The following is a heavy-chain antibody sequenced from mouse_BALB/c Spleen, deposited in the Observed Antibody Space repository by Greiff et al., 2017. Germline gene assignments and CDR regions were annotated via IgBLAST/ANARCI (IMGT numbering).Heavy chain of an antibody. V-gene: IGHV7-3*02. CDR3: ARDNDVYFDY. D-gene: IGHD2-3*01. J-gene: IGHJ2*01. CDR2: IRNKANGYTT. CDR1: GFTFTDYY. Sequence: EVKVVESGGGLVQPGGSLRLSCATSGFTFTDYYMSWVRQPPGKALEWLGFIRNKANGYTTEYSASVKGRFTISRDNSQSILYLQMNTLRAEDSATYYCARDNDVYFDYWGQGTTLTVSS.